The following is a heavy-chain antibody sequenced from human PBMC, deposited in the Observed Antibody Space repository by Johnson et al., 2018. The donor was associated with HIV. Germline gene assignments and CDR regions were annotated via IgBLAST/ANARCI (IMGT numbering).Heavy chain of an antibody. Sequence: VQVVESGGGVVQPGRSLRLSCAASGFTFSSYGMHWVRQVPGKGLEWVAFIRFDGSDKYYADSVKGRFPTSRENAKNSLDLQMNSLRAGDTAVYYCARSGRGTLTTVPDAFDIWGQGTMVTVSS. CDR1: GFTFSSYG. CDR3: ARSGRGTLTTVPDAFDI. D-gene: IGHD4-17*01. J-gene: IGHJ3*02. CDR2: IRFDGSDK. V-gene: IGHV3-33*08.